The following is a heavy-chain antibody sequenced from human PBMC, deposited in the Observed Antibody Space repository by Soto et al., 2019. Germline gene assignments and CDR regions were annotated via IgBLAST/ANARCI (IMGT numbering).Heavy chain of an antibody. CDR2: ISAYNGNT. D-gene: IGHD6-13*01. V-gene: IGHV1-18*01. Sequence: ASVKVSCKASGYTFTSYGISWVRQAPGQGLEWMGWISAYNGNTNYAQKLQGRVTMTTDTSTSTAYMELRSLRSDDTAVYYCARDGFVNIAAAGNWFDPWGQGTLVTVSS. CDR3: ARDGFVNIAAAGNWFDP. J-gene: IGHJ5*02. CDR1: GYTFTSYG.